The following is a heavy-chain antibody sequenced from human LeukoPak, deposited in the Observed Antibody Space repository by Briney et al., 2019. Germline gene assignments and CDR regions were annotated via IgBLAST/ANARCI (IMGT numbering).Heavy chain of an antibody. J-gene: IGHJ4*02. CDR1: GGTFSSYA. D-gene: IGHD3-22*01. Sequence: SVKVSCKASGGTFSSYAISWVRQAPGQGLEWMGGIIPIFGTANYAQKFQGRVTITADKSTSTAYMELSSLRSEDTAVYYCASTYYYDSSGYYYGLSLDYWGQGTLVTVSS. CDR2: IIPIFGTA. V-gene: IGHV1-69*06. CDR3: ASTYYYDSSGYYYGLSLDY.